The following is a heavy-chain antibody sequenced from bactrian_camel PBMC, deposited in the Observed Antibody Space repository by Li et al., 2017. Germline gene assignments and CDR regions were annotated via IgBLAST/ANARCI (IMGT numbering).Heavy chain of an antibody. J-gene: IGHJ4*01. CDR1: GFTYDDYA. Sequence: VQLVESGGGLVQPGGSLRLSCAASGFTYDDYAMAWIRQAPGKGLDWVSRISESGAVTSYADSMKGRFTISRDNAKNTLYLQMDSLTPEDTAMYYCAASLGKTYCHAAFFLTRSRPNFGQMGQGTQVTVS. V-gene: IGHV3-1*01. CDR2: ISESGAVT. D-gene: IGHD5*01.